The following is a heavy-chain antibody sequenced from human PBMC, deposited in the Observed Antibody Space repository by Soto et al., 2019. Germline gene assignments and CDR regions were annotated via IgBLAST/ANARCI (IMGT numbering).Heavy chain of an antibody. J-gene: IGHJ4*02. V-gene: IGHV4-4*02. Sequence: SETLSLTCAVSGGSISSSNWWSWVRQPPGKGLEWIGEIYHSGSTNYNPSLKSRVTISVDKSKNQFSLKLSSVTAADTAVYYCASFRGYCSSTSCYIRWGQGTLVTVS. D-gene: IGHD2-2*02. CDR3: ASFRGYCSSTSCYIR. CDR2: IYHSGST. CDR1: GGSISSSNW.